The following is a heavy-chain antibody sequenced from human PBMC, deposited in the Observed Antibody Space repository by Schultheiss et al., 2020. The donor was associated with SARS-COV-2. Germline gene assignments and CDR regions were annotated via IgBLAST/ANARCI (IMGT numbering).Heavy chain of an antibody. V-gene: IGHV4-34*01. J-gene: IGHJ4*02. CDR1: GGSFSNYH. CDR2: INHSGST. D-gene: IGHD3-10*01. Sequence: SETLSLTCAVYGGSFSNYHWSWIRQPPGKGLEWIGEINHSGSTNYNPSLESRVTISVDTSKNQFSLKLSSVTAADTAVYYCARVLLWFGELSHFDYWGQGTLVTVSS. CDR3: ARVLLWFGELSHFDY.